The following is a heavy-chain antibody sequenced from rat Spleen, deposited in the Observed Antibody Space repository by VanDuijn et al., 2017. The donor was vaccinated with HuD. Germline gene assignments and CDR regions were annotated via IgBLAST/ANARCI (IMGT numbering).Heavy chain of an antibody. CDR3: ARRHYGYTDYFDY. CDR2: ISYDGSST. V-gene: IGHV5-29*01. Sequence: EVQLVESGGGLVQPGRSMKLSCAASGFTFSNYGLAWVRQAPTKGLEWVATISYDGSSTYYRDSVKGRFTISIDNAKSTLYLQMDSLRSEDTATYYCARRHYGYTDYFDYWGQGVMVTVSS. J-gene: IGHJ2*01. CDR1: GFTFSNYG. D-gene: IGHD1-9*01.